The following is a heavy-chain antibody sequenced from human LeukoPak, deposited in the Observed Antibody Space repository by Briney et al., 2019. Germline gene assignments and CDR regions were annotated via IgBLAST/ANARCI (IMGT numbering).Heavy chain of an antibody. J-gene: IGHJ6*03. D-gene: IGHD1-26*01. V-gene: IGHV1-18*01. CDR2: ISAYNGNT. Sequence: ASVKVSCKASGYTFTSYGISWVRQAPGQGLEWMGWISAYNGNTNYAQKLQDRVTMTTDTSTSTAYKELRRLRSDDTAVYYCARSVGAQNYYYYMDVWGKGTTVTVSS. CDR1: GYTFTSYG. CDR3: ARSVGAQNYYYYMDV.